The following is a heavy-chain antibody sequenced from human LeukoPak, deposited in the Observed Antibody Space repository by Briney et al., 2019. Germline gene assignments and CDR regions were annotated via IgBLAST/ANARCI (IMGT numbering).Heavy chain of an antibody. D-gene: IGHD2-2*01. CDR1: GYTFTDYY. CDR3: ARANFLYCSSTTCLFDY. V-gene: IGHV1-2*02. Sequence: ASVKVSCKASGYTFTDYYMHWVRQAPGQGFEWMGWISPNDGDTNYAQKFQGRVTMTRDTSISTAHMEVSRLRSDDTAVYYCARANFLYCSSTTCLFDYWGQGTLVTVSS. J-gene: IGHJ4*02. CDR2: ISPNDGDT.